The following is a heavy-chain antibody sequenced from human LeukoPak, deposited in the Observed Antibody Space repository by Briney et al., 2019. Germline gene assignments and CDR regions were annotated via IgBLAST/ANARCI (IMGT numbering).Heavy chain of an antibody. CDR1: GFIFSNYW. V-gene: IGHV3-21*01. J-gene: IGHJ4*02. D-gene: IGHD3-9*01. CDR3: ARDNDLLRYFDWPLDY. Sequence: GGSLRLSCAASGFIFSNYWMNWVRQAPGKGLEWVSSISSSSSYIYYADSVKGRFTISRDNAKNSLYLQMNSLRAEDTAVYYCARDNDLLRYFDWPLDYWGQGTLVTVSS. CDR2: ISSSSSYI.